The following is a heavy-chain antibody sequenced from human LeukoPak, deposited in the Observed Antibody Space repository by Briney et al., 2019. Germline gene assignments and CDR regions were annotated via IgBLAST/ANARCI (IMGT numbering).Heavy chain of an antibody. CDR3: ARSYRYDSSGWYY. CDR2: IYYSGST. V-gene: IGHV4-39*01. J-gene: IGHJ4*02. Sequence: SETLSLTCTVSGGSISSSSYYWGWIRQPPGKGLEWIGSIYYSGSTYYNPSLKSRVTISVGTSKNQFSLKLSSVTAADTAVYYCARSYRYDSSGWYYWGQGTLVTVSS. D-gene: IGHD6-19*01. CDR1: GGSISSSSYY.